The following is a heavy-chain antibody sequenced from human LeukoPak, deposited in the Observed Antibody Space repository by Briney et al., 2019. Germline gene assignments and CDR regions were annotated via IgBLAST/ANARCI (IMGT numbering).Heavy chain of an antibody. CDR3: AKRFGGNYGHFYY. D-gene: IGHD3-10*01. J-gene: IGHJ4*02. CDR1: GFTFRSYA. CDR2: ITDSGGYT. V-gene: IGHV3-23*01. Sequence: GGSLRLSCAASGFTFRSYAMSWVRQAPGKGLEWVSAITDSGGYTDYADSVKGRFTISRDNSKNTLHLQMNSLRAEDTAVYYCAKRFGGNYGHFYYWGQGTRVSVSS.